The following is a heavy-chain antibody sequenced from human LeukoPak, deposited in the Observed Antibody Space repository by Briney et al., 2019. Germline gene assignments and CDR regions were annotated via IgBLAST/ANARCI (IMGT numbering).Heavy chain of an antibody. CDR2: INLIGGST. D-gene: IGHD6-19*01. J-gene: IGHJ4*02. Sequence: ASVKVSCKASGYTFTSYYMHWVRQAPGQGREWMGIINLIGGSTRYAQRFQGRVTMTRDTSTSTVYMELSSLRSEDTAVYYCARESDIAVAGTGFDYWGQGTLVTVSS. CDR1: GYTFTSYY. CDR3: ARESDIAVAGTGFDY. V-gene: IGHV1-46*01.